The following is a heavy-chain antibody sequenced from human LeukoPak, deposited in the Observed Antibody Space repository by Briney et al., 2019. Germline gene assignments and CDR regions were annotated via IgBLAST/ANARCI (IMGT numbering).Heavy chain of an antibody. CDR1: GGSISSGSYY. V-gene: IGHV4-61*02. J-gene: IGHJ4*02. CDR3: ARFGGYCSGGICSYAVDY. D-gene: IGHD2-15*01. CDR2: IYTSGST. Sequence: SETLSLTCTVSGGSISSGSYYWSWIRQPAGKGLEWIGRIYTSGSTDFNPSLKSRVTTSVDTSKNQFSLKLSSVTAADTAVYYCARFGGYCSGGICSYAVDYWGQGTLVTVSS.